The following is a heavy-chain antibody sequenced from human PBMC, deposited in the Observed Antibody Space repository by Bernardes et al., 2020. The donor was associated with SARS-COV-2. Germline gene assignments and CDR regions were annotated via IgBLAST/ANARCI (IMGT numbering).Heavy chain of an antibody. CDR2: IDYRGDT. CDR3: ARDRGSTFGIDY. CDR1: GASINTANYY. Sequence: SETLSLTCTVSGASINTANYYWTWIRQHPGKGLEWIAYIDYRGDTYYEPSLESRVTMSMDKSKNQFSLKVTSVTAADTAVYYCARDRGSTFGIDYWGLGTLVTVSS. J-gene: IGHJ4*02. D-gene: IGHD3-10*01. V-gene: IGHV4-31*03.